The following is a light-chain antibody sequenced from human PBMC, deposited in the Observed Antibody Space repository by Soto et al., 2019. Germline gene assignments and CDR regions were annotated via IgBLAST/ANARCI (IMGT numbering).Light chain of an antibody. CDR2: EGS. J-gene: IGLJ2*01. Sequence: QSALTQPASVSGSPGQSITISCTGTSSDVGSYNLVSWHQQHPGKAPKLMIYEGSKRPSGVSHRFSGSNSGNTASLTISGLQAEDEADYYCCSYAVGSTLVFGGGTQLTVL. CDR1: SSDVGSYNL. CDR3: CSYAVGSTLV. V-gene: IGLV2-23*01.